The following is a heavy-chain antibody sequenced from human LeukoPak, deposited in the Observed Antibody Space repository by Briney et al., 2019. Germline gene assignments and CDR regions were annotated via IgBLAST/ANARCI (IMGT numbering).Heavy chain of an antibody. V-gene: IGHV3-7*01. CDR2: IKQDGSEK. J-gene: IGHJ5*02. Sequence: GGSLRLSCAASGFTFSSYWMSWVRQAPGKGLEWVANIKQDGSEKYYVDSVKGRFTISRDNAKNSLYLQMNSLRAEDTAVYYCARDDCSSISCYHNWFDPWGQGSLVTVSS. CDR3: ARDDCSSISCYHNWFDP. CDR1: GFTFSSYW. D-gene: IGHD2-2*01.